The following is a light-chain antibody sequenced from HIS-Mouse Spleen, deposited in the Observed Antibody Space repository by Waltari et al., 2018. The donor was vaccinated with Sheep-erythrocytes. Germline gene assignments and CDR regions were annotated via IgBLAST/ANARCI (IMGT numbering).Light chain of an antibody. V-gene: IGLV3-21*03. CDR2: DDS. CDR1: NIGSKS. CDR3: QVWDSSSDHYV. J-gene: IGLJ1*01. Sequence: SYVLTQPPSVSVAPGKTARITCGGNNIGSKSVHWYQQKPGQAPVLVVYDDSDRPSGIPDRFAGSNSVNTATLTVSRVEAGDEADYYCQVWDSSSDHYVFGTGTKVTVL.